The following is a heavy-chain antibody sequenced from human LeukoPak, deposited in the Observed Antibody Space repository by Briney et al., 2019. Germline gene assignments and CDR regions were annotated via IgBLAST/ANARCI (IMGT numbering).Heavy chain of an antibody. D-gene: IGHD3-22*01. CDR1: GYTFTGYY. Sequence: ASVKVSCKASGYTFTGYYMHWVRQAPGQGLEWMGRINPNSGGTNYAQKFQGRVTMTRDTSISTAYMELSRLRSDDTPVYYCARGIYYDSSGNSYWGQGTLVTVSS. CDR3: ARGIYYDSSGNSY. CDR2: INPNSGGT. V-gene: IGHV1-2*06. J-gene: IGHJ4*02.